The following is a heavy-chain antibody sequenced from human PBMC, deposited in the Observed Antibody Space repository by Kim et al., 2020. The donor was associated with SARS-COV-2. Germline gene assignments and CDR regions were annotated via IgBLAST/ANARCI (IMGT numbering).Heavy chain of an antibody. Sequence: SETLSLTCTVSGGSISSGGYYWSWIRQHPGKGLEWIGYIYYSGSTYYNPSLKSRVTISVDTSKNQFSLKLSSVTAADTAVYYCARDSRIAALDYWGQGTLVTVSS. CDR3: ARDSRIAALDY. V-gene: IGHV4-31*03. D-gene: IGHD6-6*01. CDR2: IYYSGST. CDR1: GGSISSGGYY. J-gene: IGHJ4*02.